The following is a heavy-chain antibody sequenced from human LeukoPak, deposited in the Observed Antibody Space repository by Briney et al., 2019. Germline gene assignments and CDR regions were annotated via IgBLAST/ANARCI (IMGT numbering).Heavy chain of an antibody. J-gene: IGHJ4*02. D-gene: IGHD3-22*01. V-gene: IGHV1-8*03. CDR3: ARARYHYYDSSGYYVPLFDY. Sequence: ASVKVSCKASGYTFTGQYMHWVRQAPGQGLEWMGWMNPNSGNTGYAQKFQGRVTITRNTSISTAYMELSSLRSEDTAVYYCARARYHYYDSSGYYVPLFDYWGQGTLVTVSS. CDR2: MNPNSGNT. CDR1: GYTFTGQY.